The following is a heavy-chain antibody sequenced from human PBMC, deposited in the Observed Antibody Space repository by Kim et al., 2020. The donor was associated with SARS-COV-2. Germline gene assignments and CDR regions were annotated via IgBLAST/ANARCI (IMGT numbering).Heavy chain of an antibody. V-gene: IGHV4-31*03. D-gene: IGHD3-3*01. CDR1: GGSISSGGYY. CDR2: IYYSGST. CDR3: ARLYYFWSGYYHTTYYFDY. Sequence: SETLSLTCTVSGGSISSGGYYWSWIRQHPGKGLEWIGYIYYSGSTYYNPSLKSRVTISVDTSKNQFSLKLSSVTAADTAVYYCARLYYFWSGYYHTTYYFDYWGQGTLVTVSS. J-gene: IGHJ4*02.